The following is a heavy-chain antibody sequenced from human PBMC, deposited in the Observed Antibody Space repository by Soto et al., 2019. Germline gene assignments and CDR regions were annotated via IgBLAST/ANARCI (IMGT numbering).Heavy chain of an antibody. J-gene: IGHJ6*02. CDR1: GFTFSSYA. D-gene: IGHD6-19*01. CDR3: AKGRGAGDYYYYGMDV. CDR2: ISGRGDST. Sequence: GGSLRLSCAASGFTFSSYAMSWVRQAPGKGLEWVSVISGRGDSTYYADSVKGRFTISRENAKNSLYLQMNSLRAGDTAVYYCAKGRGAGDYYYYGMDVWGQGTTVTAP. V-gene: IGHV3-23*01.